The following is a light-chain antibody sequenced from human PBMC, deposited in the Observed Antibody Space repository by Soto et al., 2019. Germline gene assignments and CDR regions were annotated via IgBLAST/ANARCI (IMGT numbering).Light chain of an antibody. CDR3: RSYAGSNHGVV. J-gene: IGLJ2*01. CDR1: SSDVGGDNA. V-gene: IGLV2-8*01. Sequence: QSALTQPPSASGSPGQSVTISCTGTSSDVGGDNAVSWCQQHPGTAPKLIIYEVSKRPSGVPDRFSGSKSGNTASLTVTGLQAEDEADYYCRSYAGSNHGVVFGGGTKLTVL. CDR2: EVS.